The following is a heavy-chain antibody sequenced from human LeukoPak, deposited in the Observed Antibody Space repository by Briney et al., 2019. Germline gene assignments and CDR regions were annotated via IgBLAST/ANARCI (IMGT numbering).Heavy chain of an antibody. Sequence: SGTLSLTCAVSGGSISSSNWWSWVRQPPGKGLEWIGEIYHSGSTNYNPSLKSRVTISVDKSKNQFSLKLSSVTAADTAVYYCVRAPSYVWGSYRPGIAFDIWGQGTMVTVSS. CDR2: IYHSGST. D-gene: IGHD3-16*02. CDR1: GGSISSSNW. CDR3: VRAPSYVWGSYRPGIAFDI. V-gene: IGHV4-4*02. J-gene: IGHJ3*02.